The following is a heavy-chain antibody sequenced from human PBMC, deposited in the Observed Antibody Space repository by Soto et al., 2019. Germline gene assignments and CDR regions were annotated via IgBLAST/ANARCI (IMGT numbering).Heavy chain of an antibody. J-gene: IGHJ6*02. CDR2: IYTNVST. Sequence: TVAEGNSSSYYGSWILQKAGKGLEWIGRIYTNVSTNYNPTLKIIVTMSVDTSKNQYTLKLSSVTAADTAVYYFARRRTYYAFWSCYYGPSPQRYSNNGMDVRGQGATVTV. CDR1: EGNSSSYY. V-gene: IGHV4-4*07. D-gene: IGHD3-3*01. CDR3: ARRRTYYAFWSCYYGPSPQRYSNNGMDV.